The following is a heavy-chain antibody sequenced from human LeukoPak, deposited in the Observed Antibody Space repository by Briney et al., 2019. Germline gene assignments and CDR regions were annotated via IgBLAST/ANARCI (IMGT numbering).Heavy chain of an antibody. D-gene: IGHD6-19*01. CDR1: GGSIGSYY. J-gene: IGHJ4*02. CDR3: ARHGSGWSFDY. V-gene: IGHV4-59*01. CDR2: IYDSGST. Sequence: SETLFLTCTVSGGSIGSYYWGWIRQSPGKRLEWIGYIYDSGSTNYNPSLKSRVTMSVDTSKNQFSLKLNSVTAADTAVYYCARHGSGWSFDYWGRGTLVTVSS.